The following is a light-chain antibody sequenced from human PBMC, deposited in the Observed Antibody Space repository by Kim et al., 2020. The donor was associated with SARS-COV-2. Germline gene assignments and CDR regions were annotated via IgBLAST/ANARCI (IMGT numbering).Light chain of an antibody. CDR3: QQFGTT. J-gene: IGKJ1*01. CDR1: ETLTSPY. V-gene: IGKV3-20*01. CDR2: GSS. Sequence: LSLSPGERATVSCRASETLTSPYIAWYQHKPGQTPRLLIYGSSNRATGVPDRFRGSGSGTDFTLTITKLEPEDFAVYYCQQFGTTFGQGTKVDIK.